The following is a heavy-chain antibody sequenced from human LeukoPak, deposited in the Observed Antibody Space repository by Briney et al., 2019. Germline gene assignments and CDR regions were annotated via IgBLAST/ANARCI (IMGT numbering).Heavy chain of an antibody. Sequence: SEKLSLKGTVSGVSNCSYYWGWIRQRPGDGLEGIGSIYYSENTYYNPFLRSRLTTSVDTPKNQFSVTLSSGTAADAVVYYCATPYYYGSQNDYWGQGTLVTVPS. CDR2: IYYSENT. V-gene: IGHV4-59*04. J-gene: IGHJ4*02. CDR3: ATPYYYGSQNDY. D-gene: IGHD3-10*01. CDR1: GVSNCSYY.